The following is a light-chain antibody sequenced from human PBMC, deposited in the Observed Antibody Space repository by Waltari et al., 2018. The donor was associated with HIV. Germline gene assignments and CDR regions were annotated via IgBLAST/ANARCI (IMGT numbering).Light chain of an antibody. V-gene: IGLV2-8*01. J-gene: IGLJ3*02. CDR2: EVR. CDR3: SSYAGSNNLV. Sequence: QSALTQPPSASGSPGQSVTISCTGTSIDVGGYNYVSWYQQHPGKAPKLMICEVRKRPSGVPYRFSGSKSGNTASLTVSGLQAEDEADYYCSSYAGSNNLVFGGGTKLTVL. CDR1: SIDVGGYNY.